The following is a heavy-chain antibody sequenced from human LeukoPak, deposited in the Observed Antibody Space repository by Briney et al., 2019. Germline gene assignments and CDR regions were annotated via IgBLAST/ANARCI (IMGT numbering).Heavy chain of an antibody. V-gene: IGHV3-9*01. CDR1: GFTFDDYA. J-gene: IGHJ4*02. CDR2: ISWNSGSI. Sequence: GRSLRLSCAASGFTFDDYAMHWVRQAPGKGLEWVSGISWNSGSIGYADSVKGRFTISRDNAKNSLYLQMNSLRAEDTALYYCAKDLGPAAINYFDYWGQGTLVTVSS. D-gene: IGHD2-2*01. CDR3: AKDLGPAAINYFDY.